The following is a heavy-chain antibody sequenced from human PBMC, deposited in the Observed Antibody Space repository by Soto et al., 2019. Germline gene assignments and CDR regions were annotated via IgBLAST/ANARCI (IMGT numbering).Heavy chain of an antibody. Sequence: PGVSLKISCKGSGYSFTSYWIGWVRQMPGKGLEWMGIIYPGDSDTRYSPSFQGQVTISADKSISTAYLQWSSLKASDTAMYYCARRGSGSYYYYYGMDVWGQGTTVTVSS. V-gene: IGHV5-51*01. J-gene: IGHJ6*02. CDR3: ARRGSGSYYYYYGMDV. D-gene: IGHD3-10*01. CDR2: IYPGDSDT. CDR1: GYSFTSYW.